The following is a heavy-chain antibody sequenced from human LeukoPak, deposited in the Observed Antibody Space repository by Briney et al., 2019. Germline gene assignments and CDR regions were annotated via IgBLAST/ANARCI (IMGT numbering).Heavy chain of an antibody. J-gene: IGHJ4*02. V-gene: IGHV1-2*02. Sequence: GASVKVSCKAPGYIFTGYYVHWVRQAPGQGLEWMGWINPDNGGTKYAQKFQGRVTMTRDTSISTAYMELSSLTSDDTAVYYCASWAGGHCGADCIRPYDYWGQGTLVTVSS. CDR1: GYIFTGYY. D-gene: IGHD2-21*02. CDR3: ASWAGGHCGADCIRPYDY. CDR2: INPDNGGT.